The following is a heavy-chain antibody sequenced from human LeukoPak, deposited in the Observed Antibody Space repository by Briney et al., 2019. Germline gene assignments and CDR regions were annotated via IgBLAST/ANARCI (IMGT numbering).Heavy chain of an antibody. CDR1: GYTFTSYD. CDR3: ARSYSGYDYSLIWY. V-gene: IGHV1-8*01. D-gene: IGHD5-12*01. CDR2: MNPNSGNT. J-gene: IGHJ4*02. Sequence: ASVKVSCKASGYTFTSYDINWVRQATGQGLEWMGWMNPNSGNTGYAQKFQGRVTMTRNTSISTAYMELSSLRSEDTAVYDCARSYSGYDYSLIWYWGQGTLVTVSS.